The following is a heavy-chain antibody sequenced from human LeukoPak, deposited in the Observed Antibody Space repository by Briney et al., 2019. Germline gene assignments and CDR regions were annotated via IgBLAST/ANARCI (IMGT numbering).Heavy chain of an antibody. CDR3: ARDDDSSGQHDY. Sequence: ASVKVSCKASGYTFTNYDINWVRQATGQGLEWMGWMNPNSGNIGYAQKLQGRVTMTTDTSTSTAYMELRSLRSDDTAVYYCARDDDSSGQHDYWGQGTLVTVSS. J-gene: IGHJ4*02. CDR1: GYTFTNYD. CDR2: MNPNSGNI. V-gene: IGHV1-8*01. D-gene: IGHD3-22*01.